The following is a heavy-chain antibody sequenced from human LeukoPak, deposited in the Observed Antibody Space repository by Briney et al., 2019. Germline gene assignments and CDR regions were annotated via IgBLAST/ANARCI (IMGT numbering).Heavy chain of an antibody. D-gene: IGHD3-10*01. CDR2: ITNGGTA. V-gene: IGHV3-23*01. CDR3: AKGYFGSGSYYNPYFDY. J-gene: IGHJ4*02. CDR1: GFTFKSYA. Sequence: GGSLRLYCVPSGFTFKSYAMNWVRQAPGKGLEWVSGITNGGTAHYGDSVKGRFSISRDNSKSTLYLQMNTLSAEDTAVYYCAKGYFGSGSYYNPYFDYWGQGTLVTVSS.